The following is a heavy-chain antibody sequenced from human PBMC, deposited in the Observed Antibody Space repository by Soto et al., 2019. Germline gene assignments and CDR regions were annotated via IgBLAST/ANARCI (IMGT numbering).Heavy chain of an antibody. D-gene: IGHD1-1*01. CDR2: IMPVFPTP. CDR1: GGTFSTSA. CDR3: ARAKDRLQLGGNYYYILDV. V-gene: IGHV1-69*12. Sequence: QVQLVQSGAEVKKPGSSVKVSCKASGGTFSTSAISWVRQDPGQGLEWVGGIMPVFPTPDYAQNFQGRVTITADESTTTAYLELTSLRADDTAVYYCARAKDRLQLGGNYYYILDVCGQGTAITVSS. J-gene: IGHJ6*02.